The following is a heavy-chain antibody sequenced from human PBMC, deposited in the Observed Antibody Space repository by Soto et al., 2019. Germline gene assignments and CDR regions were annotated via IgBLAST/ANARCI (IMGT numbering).Heavy chain of an antibody. CDR2: IYYSGST. D-gene: IGHD3-22*01. J-gene: IGHJ4*02. CDR1: GGSISSSSYY. Sequence: SETLSLTCTVSGGSISSSSYYWGWIRQPPGKGLEWIGSIYYSGSTYYNPSLKSRVTISVDTSKNQFSLKLSSVTAADTAVYYCAGTYYYDSSGYPLLWGQGTRVTVSS. CDR3: AGTYYYDSSGYPLL. V-gene: IGHV4-39*01.